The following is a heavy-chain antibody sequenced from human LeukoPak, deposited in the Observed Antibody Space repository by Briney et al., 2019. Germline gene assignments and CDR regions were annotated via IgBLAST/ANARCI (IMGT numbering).Heavy chain of an antibody. Sequence: GGSLRLSCAASGFTFSSFGMHWVRQAPGKGLEWVAVISYDGSNPYYADSVKGRFTISRDNSKNTLYLQMDSLRAEDTAVYYCAKDHYDYIGGTYRDFDYWGQGTLVTVSS. CDR2: ISYDGSNP. V-gene: IGHV3-30*18. J-gene: IGHJ4*02. D-gene: IGHD3-16*02. CDR1: GFTFSSFG. CDR3: AKDHYDYIGGTYRDFDY.